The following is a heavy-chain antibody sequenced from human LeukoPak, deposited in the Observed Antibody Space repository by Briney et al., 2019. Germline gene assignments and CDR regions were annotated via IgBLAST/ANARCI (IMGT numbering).Heavy chain of an antibody. J-gene: IGHJ4*02. V-gene: IGHV2-5*02. CDR2: IYWDDDK. CDR1: GFSLSTSGVG. D-gene: IGHD3-16*02. CDR3: AHSGYDYVWGSYRFFDY. Sequence: SGPTLVNPTQTLTLTCTFSGFSLSTSGVGVGWIRQPPGKALEWLALIYWDDDKRYSPSLKSRLTITKDTSKNQVVLTMTNMDPVDTATYYCAHSGYDYVWGSYRFFDYWGQGTLVTVSS.